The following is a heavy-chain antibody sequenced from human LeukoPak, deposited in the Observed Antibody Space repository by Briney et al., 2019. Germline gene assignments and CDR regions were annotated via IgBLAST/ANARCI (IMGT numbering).Heavy chain of an antibody. V-gene: IGHV3-23*01. D-gene: IGHD2-21*02. CDR2: ISGSCDST. Sequence: GGSLRLSCVASGFTLRSYVMNWVRKPPRKGLEWVSSISGSCDSTFYADSVKGRFSISRDNSKNTLYLQVNGLRTEDTAVYYCAKDRLLNCRGDCYIFDYWGQGTVVTVSS. J-gene: IGHJ4*02. CDR1: GFTLRSYV. CDR3: AKDRLLNCRGDCYIFDY.